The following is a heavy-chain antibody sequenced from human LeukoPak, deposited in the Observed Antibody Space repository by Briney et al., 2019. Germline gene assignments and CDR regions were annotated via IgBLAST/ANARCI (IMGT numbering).Heavy chain of an antibody. D-gene: IGHD2-2*01. CDR2: ISSSDSTI. CDR3: AKDHRPFIVVVPAASFDY. J-gene: IGHJ4*02. V-gene: IGHV3-48*01. Sequence: PGGSLRLSCAGSGFSFNTYRMNWIRQAPGKGLEWISYISSSDSTIYYADSVKGRFTISRDNAKNSLYLQMNSLRAEDTAVYYCAKDHRPFIVVVPAASFDYWGQGTLVTVSS. CDR1: GFSFNTYR.